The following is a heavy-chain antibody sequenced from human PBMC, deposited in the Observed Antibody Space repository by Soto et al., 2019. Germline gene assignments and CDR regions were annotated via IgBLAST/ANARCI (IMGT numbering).Heavy chain of an antibody. Sequence: SVKVSCKASGGTFSTFGISWVRQAPGQGLEWMGGIIPFFGTARYSQKFEDRITITADESTNTVYMDLRSLTSEDTAIYYCAKSAPMDARDKYYYDFWGQGALVTVSS. J-gene: IGHJ4*02. CDR3: AKSAPMDARDKYYYDF. CDR1: GGTFSTFG. V-gene: IGHV1-69*13. D-gene: IGHD2-2*01. CDR2: IIPFFGTA.